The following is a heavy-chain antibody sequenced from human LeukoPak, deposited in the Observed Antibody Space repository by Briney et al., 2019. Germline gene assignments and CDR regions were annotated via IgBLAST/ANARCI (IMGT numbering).Heavy chain of an antibody. CDR2: ISSSGSTM. CDR1: GFTFSSYA. D-gene: IGHD5-12*01. CDR3: ARDPGSGYEEHFDY. V-gene: IGHV3-11*01. Sequence: GGSLRLSCAASGFTFSSYAMSWIRQAPGKGLEWVSYISSSGSTMYYTDSVKGRFTISRDNAKDSLYLQMNSLRAEDTAVYYCARDPGSGYEEHFDYWGQGTLVTVSS. J-gene: IGHJ4*02.